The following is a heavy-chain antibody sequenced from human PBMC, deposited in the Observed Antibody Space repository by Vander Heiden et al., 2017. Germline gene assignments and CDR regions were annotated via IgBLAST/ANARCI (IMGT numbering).Heavy chain of an antibody. CDR2: MNPNSGNT. CDR3: AREGVVVTPIPDPFDI. V-gene: IGHV1-8*01. CDR1: GYPFSSYD. Sequence: QVQLGQSGAAVKKPGASVKVSCKASGYPFSSYDINWVRQAAGQGLEWMGWMNPNSGNTGYAQKFQGRVTMTRSTSISTAYMELSSLTSEDTAVYYCAREGVVVTPIPDPFDIWGQGTMVTVSS. D-gene: IGHD2-21*02. J-gene: IGHJ3*02.